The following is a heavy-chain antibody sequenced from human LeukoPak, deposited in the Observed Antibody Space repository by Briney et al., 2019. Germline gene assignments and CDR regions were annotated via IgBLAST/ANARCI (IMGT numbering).Heavy chain of an antibody. V-gene: IGHV1-69*05. CDR1: GGTCSSYA. D-gene: IGHD3-10*01. J-gene: IGHJ6*03. CDR3: ARGATMVRGPLYYYYYYMDV. Sequence: ASVKVSCKASGGTCSSYAISWVRQAPGQGLEWMGGIIPIFGTANYAQKFQGRVTITTDESTSTTYMELSSLRSEDTAVYYCARGATMVRGPLYYYYYYMDVWGKGTTVTVSS. CDR2: IIPIFGTA.